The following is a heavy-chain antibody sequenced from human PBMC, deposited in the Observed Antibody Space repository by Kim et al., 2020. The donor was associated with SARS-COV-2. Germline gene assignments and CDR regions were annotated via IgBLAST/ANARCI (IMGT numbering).Heavy chain of an antibody. CDR3: ATFYHDSSGYYPDDAFEI. J-gene: IGHJ3*02. Sequence: SGPTLVNPTQTLTLTCTFSGLSLSTSGVGVGWIRQPPGKALEWLALIYWDDDKRYSPSLKSRLTITKDTSKNQVVLTMTNMDPVDTATYYCATFYHDSSGYYPDDAFEIWGQGTMVTVSS. CDR2: IYWDDDK. V-gene: IGHV2-5*02. CDR1: GLSLSTSGVG. D-gene: IGHD3-22*01.